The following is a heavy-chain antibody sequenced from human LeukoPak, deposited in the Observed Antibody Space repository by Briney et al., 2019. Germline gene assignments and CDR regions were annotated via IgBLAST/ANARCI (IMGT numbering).Heavy chain of an antibody. Sequence: GGSLRLSCAASGFTFSSYGMHWVRQAPGKGLEWVAVISYDGSNKYYADSVKGRFTISRDNSKNTLYLQMNSLRAEDTAVYYCAKGHTTVTTLWCWGQGTLVTVSS. D-gene: IGHD4-17*01. CDR1: GFTFSSYG. J-gene: IGHJ4*02. CDR2: ISYDGSNK. V-gene: IGHV3-30*18. CDR3: AKGHTTVTTLWC.